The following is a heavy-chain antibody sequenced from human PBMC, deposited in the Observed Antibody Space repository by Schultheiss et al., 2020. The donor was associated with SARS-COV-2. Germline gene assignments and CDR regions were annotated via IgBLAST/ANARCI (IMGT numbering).Heavy chain of an antibody. CDR3: ARAVTAMVKD. CDR2: IYYSGST. D-gene: IGHD5-18*01. V-gene: IGHV4-39*07. CDR1: GGSISSSSYY. J-gene: IGHJ4*02. Sequence: SETLSLTCTVSGGSISSSSYYWGWIRQPPGKGLEWIGSIYYSGSTYYNPSLKSRVTISVDTSKNQFSLKLSSVTAADTAVYYCARAVTAMVKDWGQGTLVTVSS.